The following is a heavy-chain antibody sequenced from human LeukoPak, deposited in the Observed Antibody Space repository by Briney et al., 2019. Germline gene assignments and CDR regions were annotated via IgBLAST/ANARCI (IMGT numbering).Heavy chain of an antibody. D-gene: IGHD6-19*01. Sequence: GGSLRLSCAASGFTFSNAWMSWVRQAPGKGLEWVGRIKSKTDGGTTDYAAPVKGRFTISRDDSKNTLYLQMNSLKTEDTAVYYCTTDPSSSSWSYSSGWYYYYGMDVWGRGTTVTVSS. CDR3: TTDPSSSSWSYSSGWYYYYGMDV. CDR2: IKSKTDGGTT. J-gene: IGHJ6*02. V-gene: IGHV3-15*01. CDR1: GFTFSNAW.